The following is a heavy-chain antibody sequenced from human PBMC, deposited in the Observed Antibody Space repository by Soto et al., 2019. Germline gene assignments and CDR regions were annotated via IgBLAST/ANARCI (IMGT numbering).Heavy chain of an antibody. V-gene: IGHV4-34*01. CDR1: GGSFSGYY. Sequence: PSETLSLTCAVYGGSFSGYYWSWIRQPPGQGLEWIGEINHSGSTNYNPSLKSRVTISVDTSKNQFSLKLSSVTAADTAVYYCARGRIISYYGSGSYYRRGAFDIWGQGTMVT. J-gene: IGHJ3*02. CDR2: INHSGST. CDR3: ARGRIISYYGSGSYYRRGAFDI. D-gene: IGHD3-10*01.